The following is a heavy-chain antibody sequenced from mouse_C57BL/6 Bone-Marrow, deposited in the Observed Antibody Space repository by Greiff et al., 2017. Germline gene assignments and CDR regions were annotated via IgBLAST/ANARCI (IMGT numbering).Heavy chain of an antibody. CDR1: GYTFTSYG. Sequence: QVQLQQSGAELARPGASVKLSCKASGYTFTSYGISWVKQRPGQGLEWIGEIYPRSGNTYYNEKFKGKATLTADKSSSTAYMELRSLTSEDSAVYFCARGVSYYYGSSWFAYWGQGTLVTVSA. D-gene: IGHD1-1*01. V-gene: IGHV1-81*01. J-gene: IGHJ3*01. CDR2: IYPRSGNT. CDR3: ARGVSYYYGSSWFAY.